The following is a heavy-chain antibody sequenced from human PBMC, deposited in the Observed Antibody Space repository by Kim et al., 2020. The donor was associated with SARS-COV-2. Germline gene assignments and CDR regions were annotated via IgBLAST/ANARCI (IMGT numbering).Heavy chain of an antibody. D-gene: IGHD6-19*01. V-gene: IGHV3-21*01. CDR1: GFTFSSYS. J-gene: IGHJ4*01. CDR2: ISSSSSYI. CDR3: ARHRDRSSGWSSSGY. Sequence: GGSLRLSCAASGFTFSSYSMNWVRQAPGKGLEWVSSISSSSSYIYYADSVKGRSTISNENDKNPLNQQMNILRAENTAVYYCARHRDRSSGWSSSGYWG.